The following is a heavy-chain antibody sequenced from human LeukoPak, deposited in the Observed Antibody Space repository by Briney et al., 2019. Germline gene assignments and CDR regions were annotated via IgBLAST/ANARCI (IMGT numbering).Heavy chain of an antibody. Sequence: SETLSLTCTVSGGSISSYCWSWIRQPAGKGLEWIGRIYTSGSTNYNPSLKSRVTISVDKSKNQFSLKLSSVTAADTAVYYCARNPGAGYYYMDVWGKGNTVTVSS. CDR3: ARNPGAGYYYMDV. D-gene: IGHD3-10*01. CDR2: IYTSGST. CDR1: GGSISSYC. J-gene: IGHJ6*03. V-gene: IGHV4-4*07.